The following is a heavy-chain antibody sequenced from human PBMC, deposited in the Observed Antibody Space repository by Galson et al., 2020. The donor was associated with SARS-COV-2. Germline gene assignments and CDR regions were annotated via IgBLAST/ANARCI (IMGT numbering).Heavy chain of an antibody. CDR3: AKDGWGVGIREYLLNYDILTGYYDY. J-gene: IGHJ4*02. Sequence: GGSLRLSCAASGFTFSSYAMSWVRQAPGKGLEWVSAISASGGSPYYSYSVKGRFTITRDNSKNTLYLQMNSLRAEDTAVYYCAKDGWGVGIREYLLNYDILTGYYDYWGQGTLVTVSS. D-gene: IGHD3-9*01. CDR1: GFTFSSYA. V-gene: IGHV3-23*01. CDR2: ISASGGSP.